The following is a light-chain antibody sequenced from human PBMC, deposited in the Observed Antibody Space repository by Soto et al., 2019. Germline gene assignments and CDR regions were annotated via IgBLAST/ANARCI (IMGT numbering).Light chain of an antibody. CDR3: CSYAGTSSFVL. CDR1: RTDVGSYDL. J-gene: IGLJ2*01. V-gene: IGLV2-23*02. Sequence: QSALTQPASVSGSPGQSITISFTGTRTDVGSYDLVSWYQQLPGKVPKLVIYEVTKRPSGVSNRFSGSKSGNTASLTISGLQAEDEADYYCCSYAGTSSFVLFGGGTKVTVL. CDR2: EVT.